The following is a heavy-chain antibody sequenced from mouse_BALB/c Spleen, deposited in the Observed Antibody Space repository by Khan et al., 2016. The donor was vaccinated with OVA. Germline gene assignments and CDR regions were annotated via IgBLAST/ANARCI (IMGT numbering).Heavy chain of an antibody. V-gene: IGHV1S137*01. D-gene: IGHD1-1*01. CDR2: ISTYYGDA. J-gene: IGHJ1*01. Sequence: QVQLKESGAELVRPGVSVKISCKGSGYTFTDYAMHWVKQRHAKSLEWIGVISTYYGDANYNQKFKGKATTTVDKSSSTAYMELARLTSEDSAIYYCARDYGSSDIYVDVWCAGTTVTVSS. CDR3: ARDYGSSDIYVDV. CDR1: GYTFTDYA.